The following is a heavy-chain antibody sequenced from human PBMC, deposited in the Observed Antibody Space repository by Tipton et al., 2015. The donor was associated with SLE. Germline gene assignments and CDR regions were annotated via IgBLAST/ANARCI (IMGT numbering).Heavy chain of an antibody. D-gene: IGHD3-10*01. CDR2: INHSGST. CDR1: GGSFSGYY. V-gene: IGHV4-34*01. CDR3: ASAMVRGVPDY. Sequence: TLSLTCAVYGGSFSGYYWSWIRQPPGKGLEWIGEINHSGSTNYNPSLKSRVTISVDTSKNQFSLKLSSVTAADTAVYYCASAMVRGVPDYWGQGTLVTVSS. J-gene: IGHJ4*02.